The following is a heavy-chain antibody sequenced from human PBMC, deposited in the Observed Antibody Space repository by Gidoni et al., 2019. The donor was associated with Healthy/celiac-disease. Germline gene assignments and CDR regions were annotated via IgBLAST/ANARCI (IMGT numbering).Heavy chain of an antibody. CDR3: ARRWDYDSSGYKLGFDY. D-gene: IGHD3-22*01. Sequence: QFTLKSSGRFLVTPTDTLTLTFTLVCLSLLTSRMGVSCIRQSKGKALEWIEHIMSNEEKSYSTSMKSRLTISKDTSKSQVVITMTNMDPVDTATYYGARRWDYDSSGYKLGFDYWGQGTLVTVSS. J-gene: IGHJ4*02. CDR1: CLSLLTSRMG. V-gene: IGHV2-26*01. CDR2: IMSNEEK.